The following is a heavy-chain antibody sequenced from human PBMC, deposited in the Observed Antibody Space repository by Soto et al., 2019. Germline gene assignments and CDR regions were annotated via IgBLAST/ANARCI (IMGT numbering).Heavy chain of an antibody. CDR3: ANDGFPFQYYFDY. CDR2: ISGSGGST. CDR1: GFTFSSYA. V-gene: IGHV3-23*01. Sequence: AGGSLRLSCAASGFTFSSYAMSWVRQAPGKGLEWVSAISGSGGSTYYADSVKGRFTISRDNSKNTLYLQMNSLRAEDTAVYYCANDGFPFQYYFDYWGQGTLVTVSS. D-gene: IGHD3-10*01. J-gene: IGHJ4*02.